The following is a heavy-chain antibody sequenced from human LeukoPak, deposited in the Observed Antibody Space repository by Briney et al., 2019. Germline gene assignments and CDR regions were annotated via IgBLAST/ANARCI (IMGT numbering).Heavy chain of an antibody. Sequence: ASVRVSCKASGYTFTSYAMHWVRQAPGQRLEWMGWINAGNGNTKYSQKFQGRVTITRDTSASTAYMELSSLRSEDTAVYYCARGSGSSGRGSFQHWGQGTLVTVSS. CDR1: GYTFTSYA. CDR2: INAGNGNT. V-gene: IGHV1-3*01. CDR3: ARGSGSSGRGSFQH. D-gene: IGHD6-19*01. J-gene: IGHJ1*01.